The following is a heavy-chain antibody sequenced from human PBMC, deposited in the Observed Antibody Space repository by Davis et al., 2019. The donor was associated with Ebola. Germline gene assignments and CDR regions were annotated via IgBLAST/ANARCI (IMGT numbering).Heavy chain of an antibody. CDR2: INPSGGST. CDR1: GYTFTSYY. J-gene: IGHJ6*03. V-gene: IGHV1-46*01. D-gene: IGHD1-14*01. Sequence: ASVKVSCKASGYTFTSYYMHWVRQAPGQGLEWMGIINPSGGSTSYAQKFQGRVTITRDTSASTAYMELSSLRSEDTAVYYCARRYNWNHDGYYYYYMDVWVKGTTVTVSS. CDR3: ARRYNWNHDGYYYYYMDV.